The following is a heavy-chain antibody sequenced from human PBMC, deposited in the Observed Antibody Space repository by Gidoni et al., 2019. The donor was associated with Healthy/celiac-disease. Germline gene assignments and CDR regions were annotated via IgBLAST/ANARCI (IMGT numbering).Heavy chain of an antibody. D-gene: IGHD3-10*01. CDR1: GFTFSSYG. CDR3: AREAVTMVRGVIIPSAFDI. Sequence: QVQLVESGGGVVQPGGSLRLSCAASGFTFSSYGLHWVRQAPGKGLEWVAVIWYDGSNKYYADSVKGRFTISRDNSKNTLYLQMNSLRAEDTAVYYCAREAVTMVRGVIIPSAFDIWGQGTMVTVSS. J-gene: IGHJ3*02. V-gene: IGHV3-33*01. CDR2: IWYDGSNK.